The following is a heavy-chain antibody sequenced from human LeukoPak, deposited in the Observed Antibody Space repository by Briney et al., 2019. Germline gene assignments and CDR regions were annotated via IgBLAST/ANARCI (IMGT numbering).Heavy chain of an antibody. J-gene: IGHJ4*02. V-gene: IGHV3-74*01. CDR3: ASPMWDTAIHDY. D-gene: IGHD5-18*01. Sequence: GGSLRLSCAASGFTFSSHWMHWVRQAPGKGLVWVSRINSDGSITSYADSVKGRFTISRDNAKDTLYLQMNSLRAEDAAVYYCASPMWDTAIHDYWGQGTLVTVS. CDR1: GFTFSSHW. CDR2: INSDGSIT.